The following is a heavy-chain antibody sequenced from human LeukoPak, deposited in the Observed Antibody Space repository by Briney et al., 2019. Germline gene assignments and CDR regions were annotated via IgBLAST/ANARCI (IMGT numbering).Heavy chain of an antibody. J-gene: IGHJ4*02. CDR2: ISSSGSTI. Sequence: GGSLGLSCAASGFTFSSYEMNWVRQAPGKGLEWVSYISSSGSTIYYADSVKGRFTISRDNAKNSLYLQMNSLRAEDTAVYYCARGVYDSSGYYFFDYWGQGTLVTVSS. V-gene: IGHV3-48*03. CDR1: GFTFSSYE. D-gene: IGHD3-22*01. CDR3: ARGVYDSSGYYFFDY.